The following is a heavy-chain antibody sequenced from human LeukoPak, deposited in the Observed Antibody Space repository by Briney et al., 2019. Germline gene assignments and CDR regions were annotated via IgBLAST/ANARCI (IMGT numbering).Heavy chain of an antibody. D-gene: IGHD3-16*01. V-gene: IGHV3-15*01. Sequence: GGSLRLSCAASGFTFSNAWMSWVRQAPGKGLEWVGRIKSKTDGGTTDYAAPVKGRITISRDDSKHTLQLQMNSAKTEDIAEYYCTTRVADPNQLLGSFDYWGQGTLVTVSS. CDR1: GFTFSNAW. CDR3: TTRVADPNQLLGSFDY. CDR2: IKSKTDGGTT. J-gene: IGHJ4*02.